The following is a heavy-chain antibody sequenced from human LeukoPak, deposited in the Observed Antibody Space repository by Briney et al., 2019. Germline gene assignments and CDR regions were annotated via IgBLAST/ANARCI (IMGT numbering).Heavy chain of an antibody. V-gene: IGHV3-48*01. J-gene: IGHJ4*02. CDR1: GFTFSAYS. Sequence: PGGSLRLSCAVSGFTFSAYSMNWVRQAPGKGLEWVSYISSSGTNIHYADSVKGRFTISRDKSKNTLYLQMNSLRAEDTAVYYCAKAPGYCTSTSCYGLYFDFWGQGTLVTVSS. CDR2: ISSSGTNI. D-gene: IGHD2-2*01. CDR3: AKAPGYCTSTSCYGLYFDF.